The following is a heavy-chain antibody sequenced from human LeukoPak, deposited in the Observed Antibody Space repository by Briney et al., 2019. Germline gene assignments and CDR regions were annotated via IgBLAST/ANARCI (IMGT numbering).Heavy chain of an antibody. V-gene: IGHV4-39*01. CDR3: ARQTVTKTYFDY. CDR2: IYYRGST. CDR1: GGSISSSSYY. J-gene: IGHJ4*02. D-gene: IGHD4-17*01. Sequence: TSETLSLTCTVSGGSISSSSYYWGWIRQPPGKGLEWIGRIYYRGSTYYNPSLKSRVTISADTSKNQFSLKLSSVTAEDTAVYYCARQTVTKTYFDYWGQGTLVTVSS.